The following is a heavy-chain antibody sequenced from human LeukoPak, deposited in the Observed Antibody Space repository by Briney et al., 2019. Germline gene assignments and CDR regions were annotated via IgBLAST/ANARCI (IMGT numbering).Heavy chain of an antibody. D-gene: IGHD1-26*01. J-gene: IGHJ5*02. Sequence: ASVRVSCKASGHTFTSYGISWVRQAPGQGLEWMGWISAYNGNTNYAQKLQGRVTMTTDTSTSTAYMELRSLRSDDTAVYYCAREEWELRLQPWGQGTLVTVSS. CDR2: ISAYNGNT. CDR1: GHTFTSYG. CDR3: AREEWELRLQP. V-gene: IGHV1-18*01.